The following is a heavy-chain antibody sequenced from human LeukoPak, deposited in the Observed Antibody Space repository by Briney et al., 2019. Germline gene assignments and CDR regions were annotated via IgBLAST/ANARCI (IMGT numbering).Heavy chain of an antibody. V-gene: IGHV3-53*01. J-gene: IGHJ4*02. CDR1: GFTVSSNY. CDR3: ARATPYSSGLSPDY. D-gene: IGHD6-19*01. Sequence: GGSLRLSCAASGFTVSSNYMSWVRQAPGKGLEWVSVIYSGGSTYYADSVKGRFTISRDKSKNTLYLQMNSPRADDTAVYYCARATPYSSGLSPDYWGQGTLVTVSS. CDR2: IYSGGST.